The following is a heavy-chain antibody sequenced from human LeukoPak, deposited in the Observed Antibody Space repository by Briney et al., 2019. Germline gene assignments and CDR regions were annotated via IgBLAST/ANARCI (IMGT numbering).Heavy chain of an antibody. CDR2: IWFDGSNK. V-gene: IGHV3-33*06. CDR3: AKDIQEYSSGWYVDY. J-gene: IGHJ4*02. D-gene: IGHD6-19*01. CDR1: GFTFSNYG. Sequence: GGSLRLSCAASGFTFSNYGMHWVRQAPGKGLEWVAVIWFDGSNKYCADSVKGRFTISRDNSKNTLYLQMNSLRAEDTAVYFCAKDIQEYSSGWYVDYWGQGTLVTVSS.